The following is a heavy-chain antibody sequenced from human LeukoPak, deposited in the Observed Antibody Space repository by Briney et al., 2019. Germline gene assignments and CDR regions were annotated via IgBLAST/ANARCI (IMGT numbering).Heavy chain of an antibody. CDR1: GYSISSGYY. CDR2: IYHSGST. Sequence: PSETLSLTCTVTGYSISSGYYWGWIRQPPGKGLEWIGSIYHSGSTYYNPSLKSRVTISVDTSKDQFSLKLSSVTAADTAVYYCARWARGYSYGSGFDPWGQGTLVTVSS. D-gene: IGHD5-18*01. V-gene: IGHV4-38-2*02. CDR3: ARWARGYSYGSGFDP. J-gene: IGHJ5*02.